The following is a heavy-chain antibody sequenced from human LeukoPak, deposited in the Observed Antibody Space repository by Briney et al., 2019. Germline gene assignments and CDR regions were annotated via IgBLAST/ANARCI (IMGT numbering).Heavy chain of an antibody. Sequence: ASVKVSCKASGYTFTGYYMHWVRQAPGQGLEWMGWINPNSGGTNYAQKFQGRVTMTRDTSISTAYMELSRLRSDDTAVYYCARDRTILGVVTEWGQGTLVTVSS. CDR3: ARDRTILGVVTE. J-gene: IGHJ4*02. CDR1: GYTFTGYY. V-gene: IGHV1-2*02. CDR2: INPNSGGT. D-gene: IGHD3-3*01.